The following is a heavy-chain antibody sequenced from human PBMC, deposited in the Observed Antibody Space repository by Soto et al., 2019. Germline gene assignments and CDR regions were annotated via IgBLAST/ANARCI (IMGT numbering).Heavy chain of an antibody. J-gene: IGHJ6*02. CDR3: ARDSRGYSYGSYYYYGMDV. CDR1: GFTFSSYD. V-gene: IGHV3-13*01. D-gene: IGHD5-18*01. CDR2: IGTAGDT. Sequence: PGGSLRLSCAASGFTFSSYDMHWVRQATGKGLEWVSAIGTAGDTYYPGSVKGRFTISRENAKNSLYLQMNSLRAGDTAVYYCARDSRGYSYGSYYYYGMDVWGQGTTVTVSS.